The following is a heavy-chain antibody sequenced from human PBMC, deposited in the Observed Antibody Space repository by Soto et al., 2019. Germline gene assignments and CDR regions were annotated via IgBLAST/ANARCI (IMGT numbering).Heavy chain of an antibody. Sequence: GASVKVSCKASEYTFTSYTMHWVRQAPGQRLEWMGWINGGNGNTKYPQKFQGRVTITRDTSASTAYMELSSLRSDDTAVYYCARELQGLYYFDYWGQGTLVTVS. J-gene: IGHJ4*02. D-gene: IGHD4-4*01. CDR1: EYTFTSYT. V-gene: IGHV1-3*01. CDR2: INGGNGNT. CDR3: ARELQGLYYFDY.